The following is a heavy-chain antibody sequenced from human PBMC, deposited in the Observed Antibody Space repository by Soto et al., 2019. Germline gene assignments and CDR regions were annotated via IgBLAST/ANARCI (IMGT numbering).Heavy chain of an antibody. Sequence: GGSLRLSCAASGFSFSYAWMNWVRQAPGKGLEWVGRIKSKTDGGTTDYAAPVKGRFTISRDDSKNTLNLQMNSLKIEDTAVYYCTTGWPAPRLDYWGQGTLVTVSS. J-gene: IGHJ4*02. V-gene: IGHV3-15*07. CDR1: GFSFSYAW. CDR3: TTGWPAPRLDY. CDR2: IKSKTDGGTT. D-gene: IGHD2-2*01.